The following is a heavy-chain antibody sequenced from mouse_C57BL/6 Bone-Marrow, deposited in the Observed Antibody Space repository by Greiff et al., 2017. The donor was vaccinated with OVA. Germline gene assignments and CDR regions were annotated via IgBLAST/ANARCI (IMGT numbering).Heavy chain of an antibody. D-gene: IGHD2-10*02. V-gene: IGHV3-1*01. CDR3: ARDPYGNYVDYFDY. CDR2: ISYSGST. CDR1: GYSITSGYD. J-gene: IGHJ2*01. Sequence: EVKLVESGPGMVQPSQSLSLTCTVTGYSITSGYDWHWIRHFPGNKLEWMGYISYSGSTTYTPSLKSRISITHDPSKNHFFLKLKSVTTEDTATYYCARDPYGNYVDYFDYWGQGTTLTVSS.